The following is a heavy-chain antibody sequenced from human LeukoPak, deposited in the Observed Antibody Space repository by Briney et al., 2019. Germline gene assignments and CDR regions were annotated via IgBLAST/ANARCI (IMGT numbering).Heavy chain of an antibody. J-gene: IGHJ5*02. CDR1: GYTFTSYG. Sequence: ASVKVSCKASGYTFTSYGISWVRQAPGQGLEWMGWISAYNGSTNYAQKLQGRVTMTTDTSTSTAYMELRSLRSDDTAVYYCARDGYYCSGGSCYNWFDPWGQGTLVTVSS. V-gene: IGHV1-18*01. CDR3: ARDGYYCSGGSCYNWFDP. CDR2: ISAYNGST. D-gene: IGHD2-15*01.